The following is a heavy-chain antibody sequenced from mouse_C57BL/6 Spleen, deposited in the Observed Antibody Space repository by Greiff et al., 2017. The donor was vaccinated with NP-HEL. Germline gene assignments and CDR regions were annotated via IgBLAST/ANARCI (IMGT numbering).Heavy chain of an antibody. Sequence: VQLQQSGPELVKPGASVKISCKASGYTFTDYYMHWVKQSHGKSLEWIGYINPNNGGTSYNQKFKGKATLTVDKSSSTAYMELRSLTSEDSAVYYCARSAGAWFAYWGQGTLVTVSA. CDR3: ARSAGAWFAY. J-gene: IGHJ3*01. CDR1: GYTFTDYY. V-gene: IGHV1-26*01. CDR2: INPNNGGT.